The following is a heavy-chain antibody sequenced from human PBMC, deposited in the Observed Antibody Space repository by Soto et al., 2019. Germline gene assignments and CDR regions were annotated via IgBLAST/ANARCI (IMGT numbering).Heavy chain of an antibody. CDR3: ARDGNSALRGYSFAFDL. Sequence: ASVKVSCKASGYRFTIYYIHWVRQARGQGLEWMGRMNLDTGGTTYAQKSQGRVTMTRDTSISTAYMEVTNLKSDDTAIYYCARDGNSALRGYSFAFDLWGQGTLVTLSS. J-gene: IGHJ4*02. CDR1: GYRFTIYY. CDR2: MNLDTGGT. D-gene: IGHD5-12*01. V-gene: IGHV1-2*06.